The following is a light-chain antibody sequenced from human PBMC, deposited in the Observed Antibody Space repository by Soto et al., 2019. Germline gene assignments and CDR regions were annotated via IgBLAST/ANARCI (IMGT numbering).Light chain of an antibody. CDR3: QHYNSYSYT. Sequence: DIQMTQSPSTLSASTGDIVTITCRASQSISNRLAWYQQKPGKAPKLLIYDASSLASGVPSRFSGSGSGTEFTLTISSLQSDDFATYHCQHYNSYSYTFGQGTKLEIK. J-gene: IGKJ2*01. CDR2: DAS. CDR1: QSISNR. V-gene: IGKV1-5*01.